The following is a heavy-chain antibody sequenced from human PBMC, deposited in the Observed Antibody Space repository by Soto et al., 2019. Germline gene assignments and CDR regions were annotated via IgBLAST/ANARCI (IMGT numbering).Heavy chain of an antibody. CDR3: AHRRDYGRMDV. V-gene: IGHV2-5*02. Sequence: SGPTLVNPTQTLTLTCTFSGFPLSTSAVGVGWIRQPPGKALEWLALIYGDDNKRYSPPLKSRLTITKDTSKNQVVFTMTNMDPVDTATYYCAHRRDYGRMDVWGQGTALTVSS. CDR2: IYGDDNK. CDR1: GFPLSTSAVG. D-gene: IGHD3-16*01. J-gene: IGHJ6*02.